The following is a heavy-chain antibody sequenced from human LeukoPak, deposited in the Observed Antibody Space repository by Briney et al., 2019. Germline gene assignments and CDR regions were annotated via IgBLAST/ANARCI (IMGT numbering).Heavy chain of an antibody. J-gene: IGHJ4*02. CDR3: AKDTYYLDSSGYYTFDY. D-gene: IGHD3-22*01. CDR1: GFTFSSYG. CDR2: ISYDGNNE. V-gene: IGHV3-30*18. Sequence: SGGSLRLSCAASGFTFSSYGMHWVRQAPGKGLEWVAVISYDGNNENYADSVKGRFTISRDNSKNTLYLQMNSLRAEDTAVYYCAKDTYYLDSSGYYTFDYWGQGTLVTVSS.